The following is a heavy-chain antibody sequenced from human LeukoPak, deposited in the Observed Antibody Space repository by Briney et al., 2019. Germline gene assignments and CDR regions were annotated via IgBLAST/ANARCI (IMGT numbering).Heavy chain of an antibody. D-gene: IGHD3-9*01. V-gene: IGHV3-23*01. J-gene: IGHJ4*02. CDR2: ISVSGTRT. CDR1: GFTFTTYA. Sequence: GGSLRLSCAVSGFTFTTYAMTWVRQAPGKGLEWVSAISVSGTRTYYADSVKGRFTISRDNSKNTLYLQINSLRAEDTAIYYSTNAPFRDWWGQGTLVTVSS. CDR3: TNAPFRDW.